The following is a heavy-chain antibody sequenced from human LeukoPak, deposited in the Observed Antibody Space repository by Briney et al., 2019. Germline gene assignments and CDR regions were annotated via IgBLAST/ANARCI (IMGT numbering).Heavy chain of an antibody. Sequence: SETLSLTCTVSGGSISSYYWSWMRQPAGKGLEWIGRIYTSGSTNYNPSLKSRVTMSVDTSKNQFSLKLSSVTAADTAVHYCVRSAQYGDHLGLGYYYYYMDVWGKGTTVTVSS. V-gene: IGHV4-4*07. CDR3: VRSAQYGDHLGLGYYYYYMDV. CDR2: IYTSGST. J-gene: IGHJ6*03. D-gene: IGHD4-17*01. CDR1: GGSISSYY.